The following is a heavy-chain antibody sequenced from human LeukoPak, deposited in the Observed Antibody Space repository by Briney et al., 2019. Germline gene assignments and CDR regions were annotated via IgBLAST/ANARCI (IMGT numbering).Heavy chain of an antibody. CDR1: GFTFSTYS. J-gene: IGHJ3*01. Sequence: GGSLRLSCAASGFTFSTYSMNWVRQAPGKGLEWVSYISSGSNNIYYADSVKGRFTISRDNAKDSLYLQMNRLRAEDTAVYYCAMIPCGGDCHRSAFDFWGQGTMVTVSS. V-gene: IGHV3-48*01. D-gene: IGHD2-21*01. CDR3: AMIPCGGDCHRSAFDF. CDR2: ISSGSNNI.